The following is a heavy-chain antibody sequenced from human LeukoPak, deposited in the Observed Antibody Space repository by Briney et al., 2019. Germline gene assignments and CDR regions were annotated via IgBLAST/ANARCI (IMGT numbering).Heavy chain of an antibody. Sequence: GGSLRLSCAASGFAFDDYAMHWVRQAPGEGLEWVSGISWNSGSIGYADSVKGRFTISRDNAKNSLYLQMNSLRAEDTAFYYCAKDWGVGAHGWGYFDCWGQGTLVTVSS. CDR1: GFAFDDYA. D-gene: IGHD1-26*01. CDR2: ISWNSGSI. J-gene: IGHJ4*02. CDR3: AKDWGVGAHGWGYFDC. V-gene: IGHV3-9*01.